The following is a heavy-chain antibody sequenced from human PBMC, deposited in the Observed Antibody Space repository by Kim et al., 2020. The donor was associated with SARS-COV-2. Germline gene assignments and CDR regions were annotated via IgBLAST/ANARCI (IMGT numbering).Heavy chain of an antibody. Sequence: GESLKISCKGSGYSFTSYWISWVRQMPGKGLEWMGRIDPSDSYTNYSPSFQGHVTISADKSISTAYLQWRSLKASDTAMYYCARLDSSSWYPTYWGQGTLVTVSS. CDR3: ARLDSSSWYPTY. CDR2: IDPSDSYT. D-gene: IGHD6-13*01. CDR1: GYSFTSYW. J-gene: IGHJ4*02. V-gene: IGHV5-10-1*01.